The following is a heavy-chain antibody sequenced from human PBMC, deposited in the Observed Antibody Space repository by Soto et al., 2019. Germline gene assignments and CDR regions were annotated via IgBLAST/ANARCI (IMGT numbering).Heavy chain of an antibody. D-gene: IGHD3-10*01. CDR3: ARDPSTGSYHYGMDV. J-gene: IGHJ6*02. CDR2: IYYSGST. Sequence: QVQLQESGPGLVKPSQTLSLTCTVSGGSISSGDYYWSWIRQPPGKGLEWIGYIYYSGSTHYNPSPNTRVTISVDTSKNQFPLKLSSVTAADTAVYYCARDPSTGSYHYGMDVWGQGTTVTVSS. V-gene: IGHV4-30-4*01. CDR1: GGSISSGDYY.